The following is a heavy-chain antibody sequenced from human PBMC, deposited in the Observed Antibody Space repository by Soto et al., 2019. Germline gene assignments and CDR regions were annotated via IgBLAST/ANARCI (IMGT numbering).Heavy chain of an antibody. CDR3: ARGNPFNYAGFDV. D-gene: IGHD3-16*01. J-gene: IGHJ6*02. CDR1: GYTFSDFD. Sequence: QAHLEQSGAELKRPGASVKVSCKASGYTFSDFDINWLRQASGQGPEWMGWMNTKSGDTFFAQRFQGKFNMTWDTSLSTAYMEVGSLTSDDTAIYYCARGNPFNYAGFDVWGQGTTVAVSS. CDR2: MNTKSGDT. V-gene: IGHV1-8*01.